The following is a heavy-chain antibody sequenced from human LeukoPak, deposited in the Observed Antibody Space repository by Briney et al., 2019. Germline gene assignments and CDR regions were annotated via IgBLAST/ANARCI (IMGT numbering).Heavy chain of an antibody. V-gene: IGHV4-39*07. CDR3: ARDGTPYGGNPVVGVDY. Sequence: SETLSLTCTVSGVSISSSNSYWGWIRQPPGKGLEWIGSIYYSGSTYYNPSLKSRVTISVDTSKNQFSLKLSSVTAADTAVYYCARDGTPYGGNPVVGVDYWGQGTLVTVSS. D-gene: IGHD4-23*01. J-gene: IGHJ4*02. CDR1: GVSISSSNSY. CDR2: IYYSGST.